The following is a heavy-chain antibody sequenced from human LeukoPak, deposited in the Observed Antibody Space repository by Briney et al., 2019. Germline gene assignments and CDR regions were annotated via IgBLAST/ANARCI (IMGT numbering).Heavy chain of an antibody. CDR1: GYTFTSYY. CDR2: INPSGGST. Sequence: ASVKVSCKASGYTFTSYYIDWVRQATGQGLEWMGVINPSGGSTSYAQKFQGRVTMTRDTSTSTVYMELSSLRSEDTAVYYCARNREMATSNWFDPWGQGTLVTVSS. J-gene: IGHJ5*02. CDR3: ARNREMATSNWFDP. V-gene: IGHV1-46*01. D-gene: IGHD5-24*01.